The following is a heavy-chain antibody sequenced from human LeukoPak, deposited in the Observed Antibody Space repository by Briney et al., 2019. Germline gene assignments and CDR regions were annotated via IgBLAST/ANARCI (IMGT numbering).Heavy chain of an antibody. J-gene: IGHJ6*03. V-gene: IGHV3-21*01. Sequence: GGSLRLSCAASGFTFSSYSMNWVRQAPGKGLEWVSSISSSSSYIYYADSVKGRFTISRDNSKNTLYLQMNSLRAEDTAVYYCSKVVPAAISANPHYYMDVWGKGTTVTVSS. CDR3: SKVVPAAISANPHYYMDV. D-gene: IGHD2-2*01. CDR2: ISSSSSYI. CDR1: GFTFSSYS.